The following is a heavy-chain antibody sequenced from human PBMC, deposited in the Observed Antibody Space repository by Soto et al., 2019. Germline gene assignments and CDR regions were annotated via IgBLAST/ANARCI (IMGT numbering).Heavy chain of an antibody. CDR2: ITASGATT. D-gene: IGHD6-13*01. V-gene: IGHV3-23*01. CDR3: GIAAAGWNGMDV. CDR1: EFDFSNYA. J-gene: IGHJ6*02. Sequence: VQLLESGGGLIQPGGSLRLSCAASEFDFSNYAMAWVRQAPGKGLEWVSHITASGATTYYADSVKGRFTISRDNSKNTLYLQMNSLRAEDTAVYYCGIAAAGWNGMDVWGQGTTVTVSS.